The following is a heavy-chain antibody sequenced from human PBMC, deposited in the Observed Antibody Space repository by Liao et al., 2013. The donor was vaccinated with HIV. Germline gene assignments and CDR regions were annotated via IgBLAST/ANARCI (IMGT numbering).Heavy chain of an antibody. D-gene: IGHD1-20*01. CDR2: IYYSGST. V-gene: IGHV4-30-4*01. Sequence: QVQLQESGPGLVKPSQTLSLTCAVSGASISSGSYYWTWIRQPAGKGLEWIGYIYYSGSTYYNPSLKSRVTISVDTSKNQFSLKLSSVTAADTAVYYCARDSPRITGTTPDYWGQGTLVTVSS. CDR3: ARDSPRITGTTPDY. J-gene: IGHJ4*02. CDR1: GASISSGSYY.